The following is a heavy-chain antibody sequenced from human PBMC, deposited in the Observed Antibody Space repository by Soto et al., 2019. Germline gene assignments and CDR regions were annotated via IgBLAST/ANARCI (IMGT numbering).Heavy chain of an antibody. J-gene: IGHJ4*02. D-gene: IGHD2-21*02. V-gene: IGHV4-59*01. Sequence: PSETLSLTCTVSGGSISSYYWSWIRQPPGKGLEWIGYIYYSGSTNYNPSLKSRVTISVDTSKNQFSLKLSSVTAADTAVYYCARDGHLAYCGGDCYPDYWGQGTLVTVSS. CDR3: ARDGHLAYCGGDCYPDY. CDR1: GGSISSYY. CDR2: IYYSGST.